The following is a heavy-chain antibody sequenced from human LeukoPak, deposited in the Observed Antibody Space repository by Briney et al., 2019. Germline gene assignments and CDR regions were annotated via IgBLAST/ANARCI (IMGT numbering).Heavy chain of an antibody. D-gene: IGHD5-24*01. CDR3: AREEMATDF. Sequence: PGGSLRLSCAASGFTFSSYSMNWVRQAPGKGLEWVSSISSSSSYIYYADSLKGRFTVSRDNAKNSLYLQMNSLRAEDTAVYYCAREEMATDFGGQGTLVTVSS. V-gene: IGHV3-21*01. J-gene: IGHJ4*02. CDR2: ISSSSSYI. CDR1: GFTFSSYS.